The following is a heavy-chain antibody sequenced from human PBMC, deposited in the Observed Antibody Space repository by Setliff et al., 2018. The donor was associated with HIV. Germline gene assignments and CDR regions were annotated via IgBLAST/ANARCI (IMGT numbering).Heavy chain of an antibody. CDR2: IYPGDSDT. Sequence: PGESLKISCKGSGYTFTNFWIGWVRQVPGKGLELMGIIYPGDSDTRYSPSFQGQVTISADKSISTAYLQWNSLKASDTAIYYCARASDPSHRMPPTNYYYYMDVWSKGTTVTVSS. D-gene: IGHD2-2*01. V-gene: IGHV5-51*01. CDR3: ARASDPSHRMPPTNYYYYMDV. J-gene: IGHJ6*03. CDR1: GYTFTNFW.